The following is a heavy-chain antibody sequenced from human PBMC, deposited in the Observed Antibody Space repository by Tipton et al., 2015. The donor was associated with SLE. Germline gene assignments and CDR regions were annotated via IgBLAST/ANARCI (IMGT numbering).Heavy chain of an antibody. Sequence: GSLRLSCAASGFTFSSYAMHWVRQAPGKGLEYVSAISSNGGSTYYANSVKGRFTISRDNSKNTLYLQMGSLRAEDMAVYYCATIVVVPAEGAFDIWGQGTMVTVSS. CDR1: GFTFSSYA. CDR3: ATIVVVPAEGAFDI. V-gene: IGHV3-64*01. CDR2: ISSNGGST. D-gene: IGHD2-2*01. J-gene: IGHJ3*02.